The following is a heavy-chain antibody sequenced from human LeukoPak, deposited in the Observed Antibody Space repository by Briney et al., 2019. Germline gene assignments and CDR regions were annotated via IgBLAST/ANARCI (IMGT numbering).Heavy chain of an antibody. Sequence: GESLKISCKASGYTFTGYYMHWVRQAPGQGLEWMGWINPNSGGTNYAQKFQGRVTMTRDTSISTAYMELSRLRSDDTAVYYCARVWRVYSNNWFDPWGQGTLVTVSS. CDR2: INPNSGGT. V-gene: IGHV1-2*02. CDR3: ARVWRVYSNNWFDP. D-gene: IGHD4-11*01. J-gene: IGHJ5*02. CDR1: GYTFTGYY.